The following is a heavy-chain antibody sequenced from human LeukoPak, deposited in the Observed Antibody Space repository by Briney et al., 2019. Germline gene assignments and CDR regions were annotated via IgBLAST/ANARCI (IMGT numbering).Heavy chain of an antibody. CDR3: ARDTSFAVGATLDF. D-gene: IGHD1-26*01. Sequence: PGGSLSLSCAASGFTFSSYAMHWVRQAPGKGLEWVAVVSYDGSNKYYANSVKGRFTISRDKSKNTLHLQMNSLRAEDTAIYYCARDTSFAVGATLDFWGQGTLVTVSS. CDR1: GFTFSSYA. V-gene: IGHV3-30*04. J-gene: IGHJ4*02. CDR2: VSYDGSNK.